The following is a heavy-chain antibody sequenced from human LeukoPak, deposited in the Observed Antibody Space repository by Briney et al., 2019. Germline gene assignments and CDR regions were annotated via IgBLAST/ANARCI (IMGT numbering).Heavy chain of an antibody. CDR1: SGSIHSSSNY. V-gene: IGHV4-39*01. D-gene: IGHD2-15*01. Sequence: SETLSLPCTVSSGSIHSSSNYWGWIRPAPGKGVEWIGNVYYSGSAFYNPSLKSRVTISVDTSKNQFSLKLRSVTAADTAIYYCARASFIVVFGNWFDPWGQGTLVTVSS. J-gene: IGHJ5*02. CDR2: VYYSGSA. CDR3: ARASFIVVFGNWFDP.